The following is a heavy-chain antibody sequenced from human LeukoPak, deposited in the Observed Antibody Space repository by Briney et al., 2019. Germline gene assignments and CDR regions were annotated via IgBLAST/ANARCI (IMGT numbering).Heavy chain of an antibody. J-gene: IGHJ4*02. CDR1: GGSFSGYY. V-gene: IGHV4-34*12. Sequence: SETLSLTCAVYGGSFSGYYWSWIRQPPGKGLEWIGSVFYSGSTDYNPSLKSRVTISVDKSKNQFSLKLSSVTAADTAVYYCARRRVVVAALYYFDYWGQGTLVTVSS. CDR2: VFYSGST. D-gene: IGHD2-15*01. CDR3: ARRRVVVAALYYFDY.